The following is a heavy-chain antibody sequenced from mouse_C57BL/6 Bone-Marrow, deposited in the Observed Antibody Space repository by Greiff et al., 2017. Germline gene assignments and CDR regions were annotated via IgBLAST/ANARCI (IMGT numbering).Heavy chain of an antibody. Sequence: VQLQQSGAELARPGASVKMSCKASGYTFTSYTMHWVKQRPGQGLEWIGYINPSSGYTKYNQKFKDKATLTADKSSSTAYMQLGSLTSEDSAVYYCARYGITTGYFDVWGTGTTVTVSS. J-gene: IGHJ1*03. CDR3: ARYGITTGYFDV. D-gene: IGHD1-1*01. CDR1: GYTFTSYT. V-gene: IGHV1-4*01. CDR2: INPSSGYT.